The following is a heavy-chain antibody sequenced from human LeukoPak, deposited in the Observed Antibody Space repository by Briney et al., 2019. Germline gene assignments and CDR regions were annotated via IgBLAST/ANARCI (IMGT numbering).Heavy chain of an antibody. CDR1: GFTFSGSA. V-gene: IGHV3-48*03. CDR2: ISSSGSTI. Sequence: PGGSLRLSCAASGFTFSGSAMHWVRQAPGKGLEWVSYISSSGSTIYYADSVKGRFTISRDNAKNSLYLQMNSLRAEDTAVYYCAKDRPYISSWYGAGDYWGQGTLVTVSS. J-gene: IGHJ4*02. CDR3: AKDRPYISSWYGAGDY. D-gene: IGHD6-13*01.